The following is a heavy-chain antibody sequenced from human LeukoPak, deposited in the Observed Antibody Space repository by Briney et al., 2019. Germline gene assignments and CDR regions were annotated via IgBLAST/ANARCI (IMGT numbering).Heavy chain of an antibody. J-gene: IGHJ4*02. CDR3: AKDRYGSGNNYLDA. CDR2: MSYDGTKE. D-gene: IGHD3-10*01. Sequence: GRSLRLSCAVSGFTLSNYAMHWVRQAPAKGLEWVAFMSYDGTKEHYADSVKGRFTISRDNSMNTLYLQINSLGPEDTAVYYCAKDRYGSGNNYLDAWGQGTLVTVPS. V-gene: IGHV3-30*18. CDR1: GFTLSNYA.